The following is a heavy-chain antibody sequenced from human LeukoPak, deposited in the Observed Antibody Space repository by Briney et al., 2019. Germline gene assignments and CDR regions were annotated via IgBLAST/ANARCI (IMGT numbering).Heavy chain of an antibody. CDR1: GFTFSSYA. CDR2: ISGSGGST. V-gene: IGHV3-23*01. D-gene: IGHD6-19*01. CDR3: ARDRSSVAPYQDY. J-gene: IGHJ4*02. Sequence: PGGSLRLSCAASGFTFSSYAMSWVRQAPGKGLEWVSAISGSGGSTYYADSVKGRFTISRDNAKNSLYLQMNSLRAEDTAVYYCARDRSSVAPYQDYWGQGTLVTVSS.